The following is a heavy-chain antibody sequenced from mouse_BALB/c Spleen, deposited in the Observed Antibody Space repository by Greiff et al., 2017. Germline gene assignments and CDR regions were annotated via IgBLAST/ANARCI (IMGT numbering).Heavy chain of an antibody. CDR3: ARGNYWGYFDV. D-gene: IGHD2-1*01. J-gene: IGHJ1*01. CDR2: ISSGGGST. Sequence: EVKVVESGGGLVKPGGSLKLSCAASGFAFSSYDMSWVRQTPEKRLEWVAYISSGGGSTYYPDTVKGRFTISRDNAKNTLYLQMSSLKSEDTAMYYCARGNYWGYFDVWGAGTTVTVSS. V-gene: IGHV5-12-1*01. CDR1: GFAFSSYD.